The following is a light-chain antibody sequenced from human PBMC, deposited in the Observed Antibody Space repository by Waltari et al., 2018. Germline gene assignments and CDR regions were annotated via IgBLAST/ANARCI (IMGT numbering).Light chain of an antibody. V-gene: IGKV3-20*01. CDR3: QKYVSLPAT. CDR2: DAS. Sequence: EIVLTQSPGTLSLSPGERATLSCRASQSVSRFLAWYQQKPGQAPRILIYDASTRATGIPDRFSGNGSGTDFSLTISRLEPEDFAVYYCQKYVSLPATFGQGTKVEIK. J-gene: IGKJ1*01. CDR1: QSVSRF.